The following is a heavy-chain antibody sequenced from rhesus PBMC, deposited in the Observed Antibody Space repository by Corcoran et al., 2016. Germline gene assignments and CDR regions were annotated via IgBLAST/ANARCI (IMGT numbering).Heavy chain of an antibody. CDR1: GFTFSPYA. CDR3: TRESWNDVSGFLDY. V-gene: IGHV3-136*01. CDR2: ISYTGENI. Sequence: EVQLVESGGGLVPPGGSLRLSCAASGFTFSPYAMRWVRQSPGQGLEWVAYISYTGENIYYTESVKGRFTISRDNAKKSLSLQMSSLRAEDKAVYYCTRESWNDVSGFLDYWGQGVLVTVSS. D-gene: IGHD1-38*01. J-gene: IGHJ4*01.